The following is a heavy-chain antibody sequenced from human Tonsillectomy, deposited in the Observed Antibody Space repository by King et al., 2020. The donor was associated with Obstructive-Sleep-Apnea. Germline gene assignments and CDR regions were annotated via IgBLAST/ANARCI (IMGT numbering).Heavy chain of an antibody. J-gene: IGHJ4*02. CDR3: AKSPLTTDFDY. CDR2: ISGSGGTT. Sequence: VQLVESGGGLVQPGGSLRLSCAASGFTFSTYAMNWVRQAPGKGLEWVSYISGSGGTTYYADSVKGRFAISRDNSKDTVYLQMNSLRAEDTAVYYCAKSPLTTDFDYWGQGTLVTVSS. CDR1: GFTFSTYA. V-gene: IGHV3-23*04. D-gene: IGHD4/OR15-4a*01.